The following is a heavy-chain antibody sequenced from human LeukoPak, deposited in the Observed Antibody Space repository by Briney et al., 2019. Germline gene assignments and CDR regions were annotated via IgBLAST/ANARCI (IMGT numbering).Heavy chain of an antibody. V-gene: IGHV5-51*01. J-gene: IGHJ6*03. CDR1: GYSFTSYW. Sequence: GESLKISCKGSGYSFTSYWIGWVRQLPGKGLEWMGIIYPGDSDTRYSPSFQGQVTISADKSISTPYLQWSSLKASDTAMYYCARRRVVDYYYYYMDVWGKGTTVTVSS. CDR2: IYPGDSDT. CDR3: ARRRVVDYYYYYMDV. D-gene: IGHD2-15*01.